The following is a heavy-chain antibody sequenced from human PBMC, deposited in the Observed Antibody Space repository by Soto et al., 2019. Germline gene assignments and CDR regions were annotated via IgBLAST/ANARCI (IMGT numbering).Heavy chain of an antibody. V-gene: IGHV1-2*04. J-gene: IGHJ6*02. CDR1: GYTFTGYY. D-gene: IGHD6-13*01. Sequence: GASVKVSCKASGYTFTGYYMHWVRQAPGQGLEWMRWINPNSGGTNYAQKFHGWVTMTRDTSISTAYMVLSRLRSDDTAVYYFARDRLGDSSSWTYYYYYGMDVWGQGTTVTVSS. CDR3: ARDRLGDSSSWTYYYYYGMDV. CDR2: INPNSGGT.